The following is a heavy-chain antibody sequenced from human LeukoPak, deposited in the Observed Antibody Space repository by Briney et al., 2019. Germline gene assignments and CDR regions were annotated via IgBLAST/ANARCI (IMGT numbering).Heavy chain of an antibody. CDR1: GFSFSVYW. V-gene: IGHV3-74*01. CDR3: ARDLAIQRITMIDGGWNWFDP. CDR2: IKTDGSIT. D-gene: IGHD3-22*01. Sequence: GGSLRLSCAASGFSFSVYWMHWVRQAPGKGPVWVSRIKTDGSITDYADFVKGRFTISRDNAKNTLYLQMNSLRAEDTAVYYCARDLAIQRITMIDGGWNWFDPWGQGTLVTVSS. J-gene: IGHJ5*02.